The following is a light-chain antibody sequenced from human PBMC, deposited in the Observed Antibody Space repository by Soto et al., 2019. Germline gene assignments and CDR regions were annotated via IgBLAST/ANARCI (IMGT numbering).Light chain of an antibody. V-gene: IGKV3-15*01. CDR2: GAS. Sequence: EIVMTQSPATLSVSPGERATLSCRASQSVSSNLAWYQQKPCQAPRLLIYGASTRATGIPARFSGSGSGTEFTLTISSLQSEDFAVYYCQQYNNWPPPLTFGGGTKVEI. CDR1: QSVSSN. J-gene: IGKJ4*01. CDR3: QQYNNWPPPLT.